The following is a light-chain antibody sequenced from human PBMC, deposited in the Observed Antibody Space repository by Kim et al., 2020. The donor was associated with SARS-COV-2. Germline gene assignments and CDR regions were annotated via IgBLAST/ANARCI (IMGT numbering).Light chain of an antibody. CDR1: QDISNY. J-gene: IGKJ2*01. Sequence: ASVGDRVTITCQARQDISNYVDWYQQKPGKAPKLLIYEASNLETGVPSRFSGSGSGTDFTFTISSLQPEDIATYYCQQYDNLPYTLGQGTKLEI. V-gene: IGKV1-33*01. CDR2: EAS. CDR3: QQYDNLPYT.